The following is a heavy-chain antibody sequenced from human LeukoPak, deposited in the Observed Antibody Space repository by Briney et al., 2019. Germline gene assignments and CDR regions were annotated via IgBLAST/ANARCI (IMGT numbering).Heavy chain of an antibody. Sequence: KPSGTLSLTCAVSGGSISSSNWWSWARQPPGKGLEWIGEIYHSGSTNYNPSLKSRVTISVDKSKNQFSLKLSSVTAADTAVYYCARDGGVVTAIPFDYWGQGTLVTVSS. CDR1: GGSISSSNW. CDR3: ARDGGVVTAIPFDY. J-gene: IGHJ4*02. CDR2: IYHSGST. V-gene: IGHV4-4*02. D-gene: IGHD2-21*02.